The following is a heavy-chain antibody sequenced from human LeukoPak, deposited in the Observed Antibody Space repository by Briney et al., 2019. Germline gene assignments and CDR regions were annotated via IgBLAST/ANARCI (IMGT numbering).Heavy chain of an antibody. CDR3: AKLQLYYDILTGPLVDY. V-gene: IGHV3-30*02. D-gene: IGHD3-9*01. J-gene: IGHJ4*02. Sequence: GGSLRLSCAASGFTFSSYGMHWVRQAPGKGLEWVAFIRYDRSDKYYTDPVKGRFTISRDNSENTLYLQMNSLRAEDTAIYYCAKLQLYYDILTGPLVDYWGQGTLVTVSS. CDR2: IRYDRSDK. CDR1: GFTFSSYG.